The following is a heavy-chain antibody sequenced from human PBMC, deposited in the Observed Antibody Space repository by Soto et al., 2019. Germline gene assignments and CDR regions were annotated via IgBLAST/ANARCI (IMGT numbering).Heavy chain of an antibody. J-gene: IGHJ6*02. CDR1: GYTFTSYA. Sequence: QVQLVQSGAEEKKPGASVKVSCKASGYTFTSYAIHWVRQAPGQRLEWMGWINAGNGNTKYSQKFQGRVTITRDTXAXTXXMELSSLRSDDTAVYYCASAYCGGDCSNYYYGMDVWGQGTTVTVSS. CDR3: ASAYCGGDCSNYYYGMDV. D-gene: IGHD2-21*02. CDR2: INAGNGNT. V-gene: IGHV1-3*05.